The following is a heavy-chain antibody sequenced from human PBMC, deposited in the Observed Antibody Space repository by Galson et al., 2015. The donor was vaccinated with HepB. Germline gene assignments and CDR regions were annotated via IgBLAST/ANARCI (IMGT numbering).Heavy chain of an antibody. CDR3: AIQYYGGYVDGS. Sequence: SLRLSCAASGFTFSSHWMSWVRQAPGKGPEWVANIKQDGSEKYYVDSVKGRFTISRDNAKNSLYLQMNSLRVEDTAVYYCAIQYYGGYVDGSWGQGTLVTVSS. CDR1: GFTFSSHW. D-gene: IGHD5-12*01. CDR2: IKQDGSEK. J-gene: IGHJ5*02. V-gene: IGHV3-7*03.